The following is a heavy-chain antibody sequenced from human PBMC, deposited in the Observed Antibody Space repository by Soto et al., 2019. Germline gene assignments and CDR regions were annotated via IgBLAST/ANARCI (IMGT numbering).Heavy chain of an antibody. CDR1: GFTFDDYA. V-gene: IGHV3-9*01. CDR3: AKDKS. Sequence: EVQLVESGGGLAQPGRSLRLSCAASGFTFDDYAMHWVRQAPGKGLEWVSGISWNSGSIGYADSVKGRFTISRDNAKNSLYLQMNSLRAEDTALYYCAKDKSWGQGTLVTVSS. CDR2: ISWNSGSI. J-gene: IGHJ5*02.